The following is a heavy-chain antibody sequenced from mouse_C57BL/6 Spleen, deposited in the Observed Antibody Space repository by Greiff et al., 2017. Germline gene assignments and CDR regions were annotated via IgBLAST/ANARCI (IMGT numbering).Heavy chain of an antibody. CDR1: GYAFSSSW. D-gene: IGHD4-1*01. CDR2: IYPGDGDT. CDR3: ARWGWDNFDY. Sequence: VQLQQSGPELVKPGASVKISCKASGYAFSSSWMNWVKQRPGKGLEWIGRIYPGDGDTNYNGKFKGKATLTADKSSSTAYMQLSSLTSEDSAVYFCARWGWDNFDYWGQGTTLTVSS. J-gene: IGHJ2*01. V-gene: IGHV1-82*01.